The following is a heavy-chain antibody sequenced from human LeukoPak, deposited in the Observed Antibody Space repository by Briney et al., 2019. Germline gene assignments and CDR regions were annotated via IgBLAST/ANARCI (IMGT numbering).Heavy chain of an antibody. CDR1: GFTFSSYG. D-gene: IGHD3-22*01. J-gene: IGHJ4*02. CDR3: AKDYDYYDSSGYPDY. CDR2: ISYDGSNK. V-gene: IGHV3-30*18. Sequence: PGGSLRLSCAASGFTFSSYGMHWVRQAPGKGLEWVAVISYDGSNKYYADSVKGRFTISRDNSKNTLYLQMNSLRAEDTAVYYCAKDYDYYDSSGYPDYWGQGTLVTVSS.